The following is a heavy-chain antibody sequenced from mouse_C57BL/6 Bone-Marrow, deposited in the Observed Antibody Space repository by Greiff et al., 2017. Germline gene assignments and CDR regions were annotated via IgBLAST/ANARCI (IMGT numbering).Heavy chain of an antibody. V-gene: IGHV14-2*01. D-gene: IGHD1-1*01. J-gene: IGHJ1*03. CDR3: ASITTVVAKGYFDV. CDR2: IDPEDGDT. Sequence: VQLKQSGAELVKPGASVKLSCTASGFNIKDYYMHWVKQRTEQGLAWIGRIDPEDGDTKYDPKFPGKATITADTSSNTAYLQLSSLTSEYTAVYYCASITTVVAKGYFDVWGTGTTVTVSS. CDR1: GFNIKDYY.